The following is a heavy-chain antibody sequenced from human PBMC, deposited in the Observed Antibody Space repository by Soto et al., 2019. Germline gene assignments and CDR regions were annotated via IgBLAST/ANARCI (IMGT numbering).Heavy chain of an antibody. CDR1: GFTLTNNG. Sequence: PGGSLRLSCVASGFTLTNNGMHWVRQAPGQGLEWVAVISSDGSSKYYGDSVRGRFTISRDNSRNTLSLQMNSLRADDTAVYYCARLSGDHSAFFSYGMDAWGQGTTVTVSS. V-gene: IGHV3-30*03. CDR3: ARLSGDHSAFFSYGMDA. J-gene: IGHJ6*02. CDR2: ISSDGSSK. D-gene: IGHD2-21*01.